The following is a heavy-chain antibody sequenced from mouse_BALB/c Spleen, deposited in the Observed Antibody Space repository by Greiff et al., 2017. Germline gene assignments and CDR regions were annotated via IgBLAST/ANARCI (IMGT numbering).Heavy chain of an antibody. CDR3: ARWYGSYWYFDV. Sequence: VQLQQSGAELVKPGASVKLSCTASGFNIKDTYMHWVKQRPEQGLEWIGRIDPANGNTKYDPKFQGKATITADTSSNTAYLQLSSLTSEDTAVYYCARWYGSYWYFDVWGAGTTVTVSS. D-gene: IGHD1-1*01. CDR2: IDPANGNT. CDR1: GFNIKDTY. V-gene: IGHV14-3*02. J-gene: IGHJ1*01.